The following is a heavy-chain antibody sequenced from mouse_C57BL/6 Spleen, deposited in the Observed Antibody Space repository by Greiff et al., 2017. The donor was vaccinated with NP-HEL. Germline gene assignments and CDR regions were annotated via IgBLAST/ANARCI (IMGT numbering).Heavy chain of an antibody. D-gene: IGHD2-4*01. V-gene: IGHV3-6*01. CDR3: AREEDYAWFAY. Sequence: ESGPGLVKPSQSLSLTCSVTGYSITSGYYWNWIRQFPGNKLEWMGYISYDGSNNYNPSLKNRISITRDTSKNQFFLKLNSVTTEDTATYYCAREEDYAWFAYWGQGTLVTVSA. CDR1: GYSITSGYY. J-gene: IGHJ3*01. CDR2: ISYDGSN.